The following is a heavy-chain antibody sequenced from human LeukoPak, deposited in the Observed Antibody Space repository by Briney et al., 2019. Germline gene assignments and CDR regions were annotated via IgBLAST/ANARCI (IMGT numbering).Heavy chain of an antibody. Sequence: PSETLSLPCTVSGGSISSGSYYWSWIRQPAGKGLEWIGRIYTSGSTNYNPSLKSRVTISVDTSKNQFSLKLSSVTAADTAVYYCARVYDSSGYQRDYWSQGTLVTVSS. CDR1: GGSISSGSYY. D-gene: IGHD3-22*01. J-gene: IGHJ4*02. CDR3: ARVYDSSGYQRDY. V-gene: IGHV4-61*02. CDR2: IYTSGST.